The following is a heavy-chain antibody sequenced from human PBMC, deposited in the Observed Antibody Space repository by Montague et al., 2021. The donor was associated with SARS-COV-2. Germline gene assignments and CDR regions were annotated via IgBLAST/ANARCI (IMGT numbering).Heavy chain of an antibody. V-gene: IGHV4-34*01. Sequence: SETLSLTCAVYGGSLSGSYWSWIRQPPGKGLELIGETNHSGVTNYNPSLKSRVTISMDTSKNQFSLNVNSVSAADTAVYYCARALFSRRGVYITTYYYSYYMDAWGTGTTVTVSS. CDR1: GGSLSGSY. CDR2: TNHSGVT. D-gene: IGHD3-10*01. J-gene: IGHJ6*03. CDR3: ARALFSRRGVYITTYYYSYYMDA.